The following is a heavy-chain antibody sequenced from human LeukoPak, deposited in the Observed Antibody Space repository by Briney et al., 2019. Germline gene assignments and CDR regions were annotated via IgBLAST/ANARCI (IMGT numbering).Heavy chain of an antibody. Sequence: PSETLSLTCTVSGGSISRYYWSWIRQPPGKGLEWIGYIYYTGISNSNPSLKGRVTISVDTSKNQFSLKLSSLTAADTAVYYCARPGYGSGTYGAFDIWGQGTMVTVSS. J-gene: IGHJ3*02. CDR3: ARPGYGSGTYGAFDI. D-gene: IGHD3-10*01. CDR2: IYYTGIS. V-gene: IGHV4-59*08. CDR1: GGSISRYY.